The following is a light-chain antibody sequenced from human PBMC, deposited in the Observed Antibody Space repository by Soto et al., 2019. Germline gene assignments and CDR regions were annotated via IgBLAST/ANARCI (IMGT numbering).Light chain of an antibody. CDR2: DVN. J-gene: IGLJ2*01. CDR1: SSDVGGYIF. V-gene: IGLV2-14*03. CDR3: GSYTSSSTQA. Sequence: QSALTQPASVSGSPGQSITISCTGSSSDVGGYIFVSWYQQHPGKAPRLIIYDVNDRPSGVSNRFSGSKSGNTASLTISGLQAEDEGDYYCGSYTSSSTQAFGGGTKVTVL.